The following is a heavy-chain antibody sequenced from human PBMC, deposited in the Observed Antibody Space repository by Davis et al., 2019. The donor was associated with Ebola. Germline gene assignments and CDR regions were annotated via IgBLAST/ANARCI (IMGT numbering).Heavy chain of an antibody. J-gene: IGHJ4*02. CDR2: IESDANNK. D-gene: IGHD4-17*01. CDR3: VRTTYGAPEY. Sequence: GESLKISCAASTFSFRTYGMQWVRQAPGKGLEWVAFIESDANNKYYADSVKGRFTISRDNAKSTLYLQMNSLTAEDTAVYYCVRTTYGAPEYWGQGTLVTVSS. V-gene: IGHV3-33*05. CDR1: TFSFRTYG.